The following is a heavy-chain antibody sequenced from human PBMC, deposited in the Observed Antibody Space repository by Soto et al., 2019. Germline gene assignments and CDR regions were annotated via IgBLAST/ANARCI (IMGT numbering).Heavy chain of an antibody. CDR3: ARDGGGSDYGDFDFDY. J-gene: IGHJ4*02. CDR2: ISAYNGNT. D-gene: IGHD4-17*01. Sequence: GPVKVSCKASGYTFTSYGISWVRQAPGQGLEWMGWISAYNGNTNYAQKLQGRVTMTTDTSTSTAYMELRSLRSDDTAVYYCARDGGGSDYGDFDFDYWGQGTLVTVSS. V-gene: IGHV1-18*01. CDR1: GYTFTSYG.